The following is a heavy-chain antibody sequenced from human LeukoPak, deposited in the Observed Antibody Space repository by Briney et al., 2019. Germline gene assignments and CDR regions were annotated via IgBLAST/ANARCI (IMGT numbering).Heavy chain of an antibody. CDR3: AKEVQLDPFDC. V-gene: IGHV3-30*02. CDR2: IRNDGSEK. J-gene: IGHJ4*02. D-gene: IGHD6-6*01. Sequence: PGGSLRLFCEASGFTFSTYGMHWVRRAPGKGLEWVAFIRNDGSEKFYADSVKGRFTISRDNSKNTLYLQMSGLRPEDTAVYYCAKEVQLDPFDCWGQGTLVTVSS. CDR1: GFTFSTYG.